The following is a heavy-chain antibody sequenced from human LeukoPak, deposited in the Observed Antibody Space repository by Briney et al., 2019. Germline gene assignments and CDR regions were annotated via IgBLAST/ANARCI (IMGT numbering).Heavy chain of an antibody. J-gene: IGHJ6*02. CDR1: AGSISSYY. CDR2: IYYSATH. Sequence: PSETLSLTCTVSAGSISSYYWSWIRQPPGKGLEWIGCIYYSATHNFNASLRSRVTRSVDTSKNQFSLKLSSVNAADTAVYYCARGRDSSTKALTYYYHGMDVWGQGTTVTVSS. V-gene: IGHV4-59*12. CDR3: ARGRDSSTKALTYYYHGMDV. D-gene: IGHD2-2*01.